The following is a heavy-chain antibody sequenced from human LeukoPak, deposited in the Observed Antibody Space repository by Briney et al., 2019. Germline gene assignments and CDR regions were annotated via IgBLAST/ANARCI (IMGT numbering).Heavy chain of an antibody. CDR1: GFNFSNYA. D-gene: IGHD6-19*01. V-gene: IGHV3-64*01. CDR3: ARASSGWYGY. Sequence: PGGSLRLSCAASGFNFSNYAMTWVRQAPGKGLEYVSAISSNGGSTYYANSVKGRFTISRDNSKNTLYLQMGSLRVEDMAVYYCARASSGWYGYWGQGTLVTVSS. J-gene: IGHJ4*02. CDR2: ISSNGGST.